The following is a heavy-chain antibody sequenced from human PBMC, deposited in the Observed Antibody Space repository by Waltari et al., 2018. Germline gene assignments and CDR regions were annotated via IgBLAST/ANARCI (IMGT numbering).Heavy chain of an antibody. CDR3: ANHRPGGYGMEV. CDR2: IPSDGTRT. J-gene: IGHJ6*02. CDR1: GFAFCTFW. D-gene: IGHD2-15*01. Sequence: QLVEFAGVLVPPGGALRLCCLAAGFAFCTFWMHWVRQAPGKGLEWVSRIPSDGTRTAYADSVKGRFTVSRDNSKNTLYLEMNSLRAEDTAVYYCANHRPGGYGMEVWGQGTTVTVSS. V-gene: IGHV3-74*01.